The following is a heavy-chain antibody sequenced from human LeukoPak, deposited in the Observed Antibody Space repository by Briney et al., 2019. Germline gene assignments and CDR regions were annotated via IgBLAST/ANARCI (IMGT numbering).Heavy chain of an antibody. D-gene: IGHD5-18*01. CDR3: AGDLSGVTGYTYGRGIDY. V-gene: IGHV3-48*03. Sequence: GGSLRLSCAASGFTFSSYEMNWVRQAPGKGLEWVSYISSSGSTIYYADSVKGRFTISRDNAKNSLYLQMNSLRAEDTAVYYCAGDLSGVTGYTYGRGIDYWGQGTLVTVSS. CDR1: GFTFSSYE. J-gene: IGHJ4*02. CDR2: ISSSGSTI.